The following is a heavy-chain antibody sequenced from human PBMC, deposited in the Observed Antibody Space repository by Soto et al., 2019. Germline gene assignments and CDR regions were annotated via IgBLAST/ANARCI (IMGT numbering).Heavy chain of an antibody. CDR2: IYYSGST. CDR3: ARLGGYYQSLDT. CDR1: GGSIDTYY. D-gene: IGHD3-3*01. V-gene: IGHV4-59*08. Sequence: SETLSLTCTVSGGSIDTYYWSWIRQPPGKGLQWIGYIYYSGSTTYSPSLKSRVTISVDRSKDQFSLKLTSVTAADTAVYYCARLGGYYQSLDTWGQGTLVTVSS. J-gene: IGHJ5*02.